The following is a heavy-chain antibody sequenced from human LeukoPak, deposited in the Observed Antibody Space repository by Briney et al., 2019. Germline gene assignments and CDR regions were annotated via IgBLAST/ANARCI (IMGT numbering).Heavy chain of an antibody. CDR3: AKASRITMVRGAFDY. D-gene: IGHD3-10*01. CDR1: GFTFSSYA. Sequence: GGSLRLSCATSGFTFSSYAMSWVRQAPGKGLEWVSAISGSGGSTYYADSVKGRFTISRDNSKNTLYLQMNSLRAEDTAVYYCAKASRITMVRGAFDYWGQGTLVTVSS. V-gene: IGHV3-23*01. J-gene: IGHJ4*02. CDR2: ISGSGGST.